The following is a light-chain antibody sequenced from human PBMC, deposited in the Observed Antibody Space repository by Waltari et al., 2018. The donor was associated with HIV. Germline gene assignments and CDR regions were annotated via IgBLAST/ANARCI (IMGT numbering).Light chain of an antibody. CDR3: CAYAAGHISYV. V-gene: IGLV2-11*01. CDR2: DVN. Sequence: QSALTQPPSVSGSPGQSVTISCTGTTGDVGDYNFVSWYQQYPGRAPKLIIFDVNQRPSGVPYPFSGSKSGTTASLTISGLQPEDEADYWCCAYAAGHISYVFGSGTAVAVL. J-gene: IGLJ1*01. CDR1: TGDVGDYNF.